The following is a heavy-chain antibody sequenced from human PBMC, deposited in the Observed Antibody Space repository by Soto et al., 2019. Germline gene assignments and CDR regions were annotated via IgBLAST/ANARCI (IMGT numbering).Heavy chain of an antibody. CDR1: GFSLTTSGVG. CDR2: IYWDDDK. D-gene: IGHD3-3*01. V-gene: IGHV2-5*02. CDR3: AHRVLRTVFGLVTTTAIYFDF. Sequence: QITLNESGPTVVRPTEPLTLTCRFSGFSLTTSGVGVGWIRQSPGKAPEWLAPIYWDDDKRYSASLKSRLTITKDTSKIQVVLTVSDLDPTDTATYYCAHRVLRTVFGLVTTTAIYFDFWGQGTPVAVSS. J-gene: IGHJ4*02.